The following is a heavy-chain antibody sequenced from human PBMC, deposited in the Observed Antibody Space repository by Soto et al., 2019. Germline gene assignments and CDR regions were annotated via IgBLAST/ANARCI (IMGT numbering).Heavy chain of an antibody. Sequence: ASVKVSCKASGYTFTSYDINWVRQATGQGLEWMGWMNPNSGNTGYAQKLQGRVTMTRNTSISTAYMELSSLRSEDTAVYYCARGDSSGWYDYGMDVWGQGTTVTVSS. J-gene: IGHJ6*02. CDR3: ARGDSSGWYDYGMDV. V-gene: IGHV1-8*01. CDR2: MNPNSGNT. CDR1: GYTFTSYD. D-gene: IGHD6-19*01.